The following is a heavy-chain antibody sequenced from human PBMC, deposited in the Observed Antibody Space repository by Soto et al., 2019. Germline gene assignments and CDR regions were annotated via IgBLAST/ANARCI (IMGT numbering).Heavy chain of an antibody. CDR2: IWYDGSNK. CDR3: ARDRSSSGWVRESGYYYYMDV. D-gene: IGHD6-19*01. V-gene: IGHV3-33*01. Sequence: GGSLRLSCAASGFTFSSYGMHWVRQAPGKGLEWVAVIWYDGSNKYYADSVKGRFTISRDNSKNTLYLQMNSLRAEDTAVYYCARDRSSSGWVRESGYYYYMDVWGKGTTVTVSS. J-gene: IGHJ6*03. CDR1: GFTFSSYG.